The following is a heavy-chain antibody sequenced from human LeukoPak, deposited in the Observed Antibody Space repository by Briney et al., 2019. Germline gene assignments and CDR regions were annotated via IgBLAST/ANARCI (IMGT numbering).Heavy chain of an antibody. CDR1: GGSISSYY. Sequence: PSETLSLTCTVSGGSISSYYWSWIRQPPGKGLEWIGYIYYSGSTNYNPSLKSRVTISVDTSKNQFSLKLSSVTAADTAVYYCAREATIGVANYYYYYYMDVWGKGTTVTVSS. J-gene: IGHJ6*03. CDR2: IYYSGST. CDR3: AREATIGVANYYYYYYMDV. V-gene: IGHV4-59*12. D-gene: IGHD3-10*01.